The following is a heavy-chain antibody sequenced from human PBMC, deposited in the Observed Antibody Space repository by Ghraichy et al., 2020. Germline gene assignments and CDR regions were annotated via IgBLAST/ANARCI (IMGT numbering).Heavy chain of an antibody. CDR3: ARATPSNGNSYAHEHYYYYGMDV. Sequence: GGSLRLSCAASGFTLSSYGMHWVRQAPGKGLEWVAVIWYDGSNKYYADSVKGRFTISRDNSKNTLYLQMNSLRAEDTAVYYCARATPSNGNSYAHEHYYYYGMDVWGQGTTVTVSS. CDR2: IWYDGSNK. D-gene: IGHD5-18*01. J-gene: IGHJ6*02. V-gene: IGHV3-33*01. CDR1: GFTLSSYG.